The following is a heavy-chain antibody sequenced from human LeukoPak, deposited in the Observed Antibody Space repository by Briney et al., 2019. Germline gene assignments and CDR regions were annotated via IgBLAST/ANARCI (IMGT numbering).Heavy chain of an antibody. CDR1: GDSMNGYY. Sequence: PSETLSLTCSVSGDSMNGYYWIWIRQTAGKGLEWIGRLFTGGNAECNPSLKSRVTMSVQTSKSQFSLKLISVTAADTAIYYCARGLRWDSGNDWGPEHWGQGVLVTVSS. D-gene: IGHD5-12*01. CDR2: LFTGGNA. CDR3: ARGLRWDSGNDWGPEH. J-gene: IGHJ4*02. V-gene: IGHV4-4*07.